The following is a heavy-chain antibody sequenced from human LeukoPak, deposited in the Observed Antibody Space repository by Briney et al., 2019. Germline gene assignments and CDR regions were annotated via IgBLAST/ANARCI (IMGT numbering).Heavy chain of an antibody. V-gene: IGHV3-21*01. CDR2: ISSSTSYI. D-gene: IGHD2-15*01. J-gene: IGHJ4*02. CDR1: GFTFRSYR. CDR3: ARVAVYCSGGSCYDY. Sequence: PGGSLRLSCAASGFTFRSYRMNWVRQAPGKGLEWVSSISSSTSYIYYADSVKGRFTISRDSAQNSLFLQVNSLTVEDTAVYYCARVAVYCSGGSCYDYWGQGTLVTVSS.